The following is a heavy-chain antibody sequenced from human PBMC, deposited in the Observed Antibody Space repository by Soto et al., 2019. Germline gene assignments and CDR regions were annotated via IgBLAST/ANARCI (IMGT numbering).Heavy chain of an antibody. Sequence: SETLSLTCTVSGGSISSYYWSWIRQPPGKGLEWIGYIYYSGSTNYNPSLKSRVTISVDTSKNQFSLKLSSVTAADTAVYYCARRNYDYIWGSYYYFDYWGQGTLVTVSS. D-gene: IGHD3-16*01. CDR3: ARRNYDYIWGSYYYFDY. CDR1: GGSISSYY. J-gene: IGHJ4*02. CDR2: IYYSGST. V-gene: IGHV4-59*08.